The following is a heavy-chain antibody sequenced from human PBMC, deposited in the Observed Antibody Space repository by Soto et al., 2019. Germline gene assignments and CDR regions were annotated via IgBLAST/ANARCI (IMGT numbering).Heavy chain of an antibody. V-gene: IGHV1-18*01. Sequence: ASVNVSCKASGYTFTSYGISWVRQAPGQGLEWMGWISAYNGNTNYAQKLQGRVTMTTDTSTSTAYMELRSLRSDDTAMYYCAREGPSSSSWYHDYWGQGTLVTVSS. CDR2: ISAYNGNT. J-gene: IGHJ4*02. D-gene: IGHD6-13*01. CDR3: AREGPSSSSWYHDY. CDR1: GYTFTSYG.